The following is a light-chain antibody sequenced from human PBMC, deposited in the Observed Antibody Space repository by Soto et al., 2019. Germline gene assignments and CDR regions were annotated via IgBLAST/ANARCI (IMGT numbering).Light chain of an antibody. J-gene: IGKJ2*01. CDR2: GAS. Sequence: EIVMTQSPATLSVSPGERVTLPCRASQSVSTHLAWYQQRPGQAPRLLIYGASTRATGVPGRFSGSGSGTEFPLTISSLRSEVFALYFCHQYYDCPPKSTFGQGTKLEIK. V-gene: IGKV3-15*01. CDR3: HQYYDCPPKST. CDR1: QSVSTH.